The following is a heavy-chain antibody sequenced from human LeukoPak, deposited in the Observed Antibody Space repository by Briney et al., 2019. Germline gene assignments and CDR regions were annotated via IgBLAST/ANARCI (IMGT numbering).Heavy chain of an antibody. J-gene: IGHJ4*02. CDR3: AKINSGSYTDY. D-gene: IGHD1-26*01. Sequence: GGSLRLSCAASGFTFSNYAMSWVRQAPGKGLEWVSSISSSGGGTYYADSVKGRFTISRDNSKNTLSLQMNSLKAEDTAVYYCAKINSGSYTDYWGQGTLVTVSS. V-gene: IGHV3-23*01. CDR2: ISSSGGGT. CDR1: GFTFSNYA.